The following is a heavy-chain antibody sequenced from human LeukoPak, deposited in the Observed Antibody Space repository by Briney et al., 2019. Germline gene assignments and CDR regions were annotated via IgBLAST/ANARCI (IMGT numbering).Heavy chain of an antibody. D-gene: IGHD1-26*01. V-gene: IGHV1-18*01. J-gene: IGHJ4*02. CDR2: ISTYNGNT. Sequence: ASVKVSCKAFGYTFKSYGISWVRQAPGQGLEWMEWISTYNGNTNYAQNLQGRVTLTTDTSTSTVSMELRSLRSDDTAMYYCARQRSGSYFPDLYDYWGQGTLVTVSS. CDR3: ARQRSGSYFPDLYDY. CDR1: GYTFKSYG.